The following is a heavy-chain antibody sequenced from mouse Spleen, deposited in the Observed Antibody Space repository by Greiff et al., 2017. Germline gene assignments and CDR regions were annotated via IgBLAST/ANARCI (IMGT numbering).Heavy chain of an antibody. J-gene: IGHJ2*01. D-gene: IGHD1-1*01. V-gene: IGHV1-4*01. CDR1: GYTFTSYT. Sequence: VQLVESGAELARPGASVKMSCKASGYTFTSYTMHWVKQRPGQGLEWIGYINPSSGYTKYNQKFKDKATLTADKSSSTAYMQLSSLTSEDSAVYYCARYYYGSSYDYWGQGTTLTVSS. CDR2: INPSSGYT. CDR3: ARYYYGSSYDY.